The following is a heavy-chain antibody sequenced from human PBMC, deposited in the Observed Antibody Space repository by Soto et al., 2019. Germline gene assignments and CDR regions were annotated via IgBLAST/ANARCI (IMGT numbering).Heavy chain of an antibody. CDR2: ISGSGGST. V-gene: IGHV3-23*01. CDR1: GFTFSSYA. CDR3: AKTALEARGYCSGGSRYSLFDI. J-gene: IGHJ3*02. D-gene: IGHD2-15*01. Sequence: GGSLRLSCAASGFTFSSYAMSWVRQAPGKGLEWVSAISGSGGSTYYADSVKGRFTISRDNSKNTLYLQMNSLRAEDTAVYYCAKTALEARGYCSGGSRYSLFDIWGQGTMVTVSS.